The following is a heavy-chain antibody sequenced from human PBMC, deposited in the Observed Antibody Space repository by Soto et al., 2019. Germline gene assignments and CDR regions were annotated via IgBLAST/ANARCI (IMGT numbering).Heavy chain of an antibody. CDR1: GYTFTSYD. D-gene: IGHD3-9*01. V-gene: IGHV1-8*01. CDR2: MNPNSGNT. Sequence: ASVKVSCKASGYTFTSYDINWVRQATGQGLEWMGWMNPNSGNTGYAQKFQGRVTMTRNTSISTAYMELSSLRSEDTAVYYCASGNDILTGYSLGFDYWGQGTLVTVS. CDR3: ASGNDILTGYSLGFDY. J-gene: IGHJ4*02.